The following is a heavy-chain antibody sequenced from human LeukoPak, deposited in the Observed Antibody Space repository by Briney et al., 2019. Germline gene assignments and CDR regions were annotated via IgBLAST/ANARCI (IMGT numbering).Heavy chain of an antibody. D-gene: IGHD2-15*01. Sequence: GASLRLSCVASGITFRSYVMSWVRQAPGKGLEWVSTICGSAGSSYCADSVRGRFTISRDNFKKTLYLQMNSLSAEDTALYFCAEGSGDTCYSHFDFWGQGILVTVSS. J-gene: IGHJ4*02. CDR2: ICGSAGSS. CDR3: AEGSGDTCYSHFDF. V-gene: IGHV3-23*01. CDR1: GITFRSYV.